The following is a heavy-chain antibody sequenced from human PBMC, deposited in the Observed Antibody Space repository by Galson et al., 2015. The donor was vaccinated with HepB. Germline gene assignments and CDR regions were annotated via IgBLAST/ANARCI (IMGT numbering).Heavy chain of an antibody. J-gene: IGHJ4*02. CDR1: GGTFSSYA. V-gene: IGHV1-69*06. Sequence: SVKVSCKASGGTFSSYAISWVRQAPGQGLEWMGGIIPIFGTANYAQKFQGRVTITADKSTSTAYMELSSLRSEDTAVYYCARAGDTIAAADYWGQGTLVTVSS. D-gene: IGHD6-13*01. CDR2: IIPIFGTA. CDR3: ARAGDTIAAADY.